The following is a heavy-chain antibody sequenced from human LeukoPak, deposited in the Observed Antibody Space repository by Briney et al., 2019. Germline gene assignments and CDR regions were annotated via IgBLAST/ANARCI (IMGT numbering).Heavy chain of an antibody. V-gene: IGHV4-39*07. Sequence: SETLSLTCTVSGVSISSSNSYWGWIRQPPGKGLEWIGSIYHSGSTYYNPSLKSRVTISVDTSKNQFSLKLSSVTAADTAVYYCARVGYYDFWSGYPSYFDYWGQGTLVTVSS. J-gene: IGHJ4*02. CDR1: GVSISSSNSY. CDR3: ARVGYYDFWSGYPSYFDY. CDR2: IYHSGST. D-gene: IGHD3-3*01.